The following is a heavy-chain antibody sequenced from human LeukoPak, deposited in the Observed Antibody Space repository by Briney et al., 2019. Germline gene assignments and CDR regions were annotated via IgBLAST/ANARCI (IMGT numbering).Heavy chain of an antibody. J-gene: IGHJ4*02. CDR1: GFIFAEYA. CDR3: PKPLLTPGN. V-gene: IGHV3-23*01. CDR2: ISASGADT. Sequence: GALRLSCTTSGFIFAEYAMAWVRQSPGKGLEWVSTISASGADTYYADSVRGRFTISRDNSRNALYLQLSRLRVDDTAFYYCPKPLLTPGNWGPGTLVTVSS. D-gene: IGHD4-23*01.